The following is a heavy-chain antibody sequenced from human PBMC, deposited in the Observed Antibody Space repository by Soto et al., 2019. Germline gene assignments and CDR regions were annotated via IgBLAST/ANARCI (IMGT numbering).Heavy chain of an antibody. D-gene: IGHD6-19*01. CDR2: IYYSGST. V-gene: IGHV4-30-4*01. J-gene: IGHJ4*02. CDR3: ARGLITGSHYSGGWYYFDS. Sequence: SETLSLTCTVSGGSISSGDYYWSWIRQPPGKGLEWIGCIYYSGSTYYNPSLKSRVTISVDTSKNQFSLKLSSVTAADTAVYYCARGLITGSHYSGGWYYFDSWGQGTQVTVSS. CDR1: GGSISSGDYY.